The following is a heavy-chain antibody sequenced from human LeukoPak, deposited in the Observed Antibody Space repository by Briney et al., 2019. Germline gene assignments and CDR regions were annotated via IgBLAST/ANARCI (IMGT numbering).Heavy chain of an antibody. Sequence: GGSLRLSCAASGFTFSSYSMNWVRQAPGKGLEWVASIRSYSSYIHYADSVKGRFTISRDDAKKSLYLQMNSLRAEDTAVYFCARFAEVYYYVDVWGTGTTVIVSS. CDR1: GFTFSSYS. CDR2: IRSYSSYI. D-gene: IGHD2-21*01. CDR3: ARFAEVYYYVDV. J-gene: IGHJ6*03. V-gene: IGHV3-21*01.